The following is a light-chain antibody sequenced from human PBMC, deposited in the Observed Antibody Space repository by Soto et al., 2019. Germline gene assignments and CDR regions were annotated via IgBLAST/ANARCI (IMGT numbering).Light chain of an antibody. CDR2: KAT. J-gene: IGKJ5*01. CDR1: QSISTW. Sequence: DIEMTRSPSPLSASVGDSVTSTCRASQSISTWLAWYQQEPGKAPQLLIHKATSLQSGVPSRFSGSGSGTDFTLTISLLHPDDLATYCCLQDYNHPITFGQGTRLEIK. CDR3: LQDYNHPIT. V-gene: IGKV1-5*03.